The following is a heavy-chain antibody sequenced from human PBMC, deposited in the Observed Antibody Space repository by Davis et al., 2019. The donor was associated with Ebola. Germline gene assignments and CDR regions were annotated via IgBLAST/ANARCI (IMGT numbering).Heavy chain of an antibody. CDR1: GFTVSSNY. J-gene: IGHJ4*02. CDR2: IYSGGST. Sequence: GESLKISCAASGFTVSSNYMSWVRQAPGKGLEWVSVIYSGGSTYYADSVKGRFTISRHNSKNTLYLQMNSLRAEDTAVYYCARSYSGSRIYDYWGQGTLVTVSS. D-gene: IGHD1-26*01. V-gene: IGHV3-53*04. CDR3: ARSYSGSRIYDY.